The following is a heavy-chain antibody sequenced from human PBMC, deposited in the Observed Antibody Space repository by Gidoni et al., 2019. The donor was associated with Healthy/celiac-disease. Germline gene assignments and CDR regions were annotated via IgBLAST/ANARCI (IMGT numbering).Heavy chain of an antibody. CDR1: GGTFSSYA. D-gene: IGHD2-2*02. CDR2: IIPIFGTA. CDR3: ARDGYCSSTSCYTGPRGYYYYYYMDV. V-gene: IGHV1-69*06. Sequence: QVQLVQSGAEVKKPVSSVKVSCKASGGTFSSYAISWVRQAPGQGLEWMGGIIPIFGTANYAQKFQGRVTITADKSTSTAYMELSSLRSEDTAVYYCARDGYCSSTSCYTGPRGYYYYYYMDVWGKGTTVTVSS. J-gene: IGHJ6*03.